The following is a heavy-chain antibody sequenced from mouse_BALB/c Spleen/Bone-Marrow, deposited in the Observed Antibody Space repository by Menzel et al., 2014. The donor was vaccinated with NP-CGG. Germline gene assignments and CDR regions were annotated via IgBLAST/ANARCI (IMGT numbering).Heavy chain of an antibody. CDR3: ARPDYYGYLNY. J-gene: IGHJ2*01. CDR2: INPDSRTI. Sequence: EVKLVESGGGLVQPGGSLKLSGAASGFDFSRYWMSWVRQAPGKGLEWIGEINPDSRTINYSPSLKDKFIISRDNAKNTLYLRLNKVRSEDTALYYCARPDYYGYLNYWGQGTTLTVSS. D-gene: IGHD1-1*01. V-gene: IGHV4-1*02. CDR1: GFDFSRYW.